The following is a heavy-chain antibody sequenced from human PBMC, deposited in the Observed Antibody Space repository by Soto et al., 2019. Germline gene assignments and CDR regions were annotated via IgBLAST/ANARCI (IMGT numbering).Heavy chain of an antibody. V-gene: IGHV1-18*01. CDR3: ARVDRGWFDP. CDR2: INAYNGNT. Sequence: ASVKVSCKASGYTFTSYDINWVRQATGQGLEWMGWINAYNGNTNYAQKLQGRVTMTRNTSTSTAYMELRSLRSDDTAVYYCARVDRGWFDPWGQGTLVTVSS. D-gene: IGHD2-2*03. CDR1: GYTFTSYD. J-gene: IGHJ5*02.